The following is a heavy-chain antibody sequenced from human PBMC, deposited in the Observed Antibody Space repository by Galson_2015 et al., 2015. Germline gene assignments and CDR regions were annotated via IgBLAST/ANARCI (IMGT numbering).Heavy chain of an antibody. CDR2: IKQDGSEK. CDR1: GFTFSSYW. J-gene: IGHJ4*02. Sequence: SLRLSCAASGFTFSSYWMSWVRQAPGKGLEWVANIKQDGSEKYYVDSVKDRFTISRDNAKNSLYLQMNSLRAEDTAVYYCASPPILRFLEWLPRWGQGTLVTVSS. CDR3: ASPPILRFLEWLPR. V-gene: IGHV3-7*01. D-gene: IGHD3-3*01.